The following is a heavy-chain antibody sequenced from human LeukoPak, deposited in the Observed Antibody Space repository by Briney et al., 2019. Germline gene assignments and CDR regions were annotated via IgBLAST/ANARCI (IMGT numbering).Heavy chain of an antibody. CDR2: VRYDSSNK. J-gene: IGHJ4*02. Sequence: GGSLRLSCAASGFTFSGYGMHWVRQAPGKGLEWVAFVRYDSSNKYYADSVKGRFTVSRDNSKNMLYLQMNSLRAEDTALYYCARIRPYDSIWGTKRRYYFDYWGQGTLVTVSS. CDR1: GFTFSGYG. CDR3: ARIRPYDSIWGTKRRYYFDY. V-gene: IGHV3-30*02. D-gene: IGHD3-16*01.